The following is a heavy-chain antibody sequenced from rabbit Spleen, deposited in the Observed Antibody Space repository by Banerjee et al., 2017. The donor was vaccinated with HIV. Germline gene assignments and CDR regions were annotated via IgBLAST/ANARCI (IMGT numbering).Heavy chain of an antibody. D-gene: IGHD8-1*01. V-gene: IGHV1S47*01. CDR3: ARDGAGGSYFVL. Sequence: QEQLKETGGGLVQPGGSLTLSCKASGFDFSSYGVSWVRQAPGKGLEWIGYIDPVFGITYYANGVNGRFSISRENAQNTVFLQMTSLTAADTATYFCARDGAGGSYFVLWGPGTLVTVS. J-gene: IGHJ4*01. CDR2: IDPVFGIT. CDR1: GFDFSSYG.